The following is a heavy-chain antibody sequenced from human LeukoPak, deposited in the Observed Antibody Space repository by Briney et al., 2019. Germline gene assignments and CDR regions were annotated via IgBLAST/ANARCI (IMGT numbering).Heavy chain of an antibody. CDR2: ISGSGGST. D-gene: IGHD2-2*01. J-gene: IGHJ4*02. Sequence: PGGSLRLSCAASGFTFSSYAMSWVRQAPGKGLEWVSAISGSGGSTYYADSVKGRFTISRDNSKNTLYLQMNSLRAEDTAVYYCAKTFGSSTSGGFGRDYWGQGTLVTVSS. CDR1: GFTFSSYA. CDR3: AKTFGSSTSGGFGRDY. V-gene: IGHV3-23*01.